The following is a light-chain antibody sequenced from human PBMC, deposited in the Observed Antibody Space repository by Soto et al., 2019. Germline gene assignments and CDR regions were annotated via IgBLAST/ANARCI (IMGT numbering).Light chain of an antibody. Sequence: DIQMTQSPSTLSASVGDRVTITCRASQSIASWLAWYQQKPGRAPDLLIYDASTLKSGVPTRFSASGSVTEFTLTISDLQPDDFDTYYCQQYNTYEFGQGTKVDLK. CDR2: DAS. J-gene: IGKJ1*01. CDR1: QSIASW. V-gene: IGKV1-5*01. CDR3: QQYNTYE.